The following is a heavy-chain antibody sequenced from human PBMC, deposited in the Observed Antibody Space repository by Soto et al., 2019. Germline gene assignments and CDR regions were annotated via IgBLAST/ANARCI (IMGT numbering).Heavy chain of an antibody. CDR1: GYSFTSYW. J-gene: IGHJ4*02. CDR3: ARHEYYYDSSGYYYHFDY. D-gene: IGHD3-22*01. CDR2: IYPGDSDT. V-gene: IGHV5-51*01. Sequence: GESLKISCKGSGYSFTSYWIGWVRQMPGKGLEWMGIIYPGDSDTRYSPSFQGQVTISADKSISTAYLQWSSLKASDTAMYYCARHEYYYDSSGYYYHFDYWGQGTLVTVS.